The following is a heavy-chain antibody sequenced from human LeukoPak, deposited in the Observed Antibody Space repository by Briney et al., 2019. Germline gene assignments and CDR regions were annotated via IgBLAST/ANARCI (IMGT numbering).Heavy chain of an antibody. V-gene: IGHV1-69*13. D-gene: IGHD4-23*01. CDR1: GGTFSSYA. Sequence: SVKVSCKASGGTFSSYAISWVRQAPGQGLEWMGGIIPIFGTANYAQKFQGRVTITADESTSTAYMELRSLRSDDTAVYYCARQGYGGHSRGAADYWGQGTLVTVSS. CDR2: IIPIFGTA. J-gene: IGHJ4*02. CDR3: ARQGYGGHSRGAADY.